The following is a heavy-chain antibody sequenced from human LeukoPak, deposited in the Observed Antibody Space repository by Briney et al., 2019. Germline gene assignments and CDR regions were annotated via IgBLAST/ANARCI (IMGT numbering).Heavy chain of an antibody. V-gene: IGHV3-74*01. CDR2: INSDGCST. CDR3: ASAVVVAARTDY. D-gene: IGHD2-15*01. Sequence: GGSLRLSCAASGFTFSRYWMHWVRQAPGKGLVWVSRINSDGCSTSYADSVKGRFTISRDNAKNTLYLQMNSLRAEDTAVYYCASAVVVAARTDYWGQGTLVTVSS. J-gene: IGHJ4*02. CDR1: GFTFSRYW.